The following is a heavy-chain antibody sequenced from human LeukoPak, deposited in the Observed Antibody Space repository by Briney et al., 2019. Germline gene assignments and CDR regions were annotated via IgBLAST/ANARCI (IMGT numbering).Heavy chain of an antibody. V-gene: IGHV4-59*01. CDR2: IYYSGST. J-gene: IGHJ3*02. CDR3: ARILGDAFDI. Sequence: SETLSLTCTVAGGSISSYYWSWIRQPPGKGLEWIGYIYYSGSTNYNPSLKSRVTISVDTSKNQFSLKLSSVTAADTAVYYCARILGDAFDIWGQGTMVTVSS. D-gene: IGHD2-15*01. CDR1: GGSISSYY.